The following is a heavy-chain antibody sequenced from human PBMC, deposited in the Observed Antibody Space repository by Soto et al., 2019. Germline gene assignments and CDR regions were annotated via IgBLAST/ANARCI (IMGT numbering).Heavy chain of an antibody. J-gene: IGHJ6*02. V-gene: IGHV2-70*11. CDR3: ARIPTTGPYYYYGMDV. CDR1: GFSLSTSGMC. CDR2: IDWDDDK. Sequence: SGPTLVNPTQTLTLTCTFSGFSLSTSGMCVSWIRQPPGKALEWLARIDWDDDKYYSTSLKTRLTISKDTSKNQVVLTMTNMDPVDTATYYCARIPTTGPYYYYGMDVWGQGTTVTVSS.